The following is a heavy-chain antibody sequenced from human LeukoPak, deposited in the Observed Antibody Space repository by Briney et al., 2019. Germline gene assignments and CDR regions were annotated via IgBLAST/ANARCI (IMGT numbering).Heavy chain of an antibody. V-gene: IGHV3-33*01. CDR2: IWYDGSNK. J-gene: IGHJ3*01. CDR1: GFTFSSYG. CDR3: ARDLKAYCGGDCFNAFDF. Sequence: GGSLRLSCAASGFTFSSYGMHWVRQAPGKGLEWVAVIWYDGSNKYYADSVKGRFTISRDNSKNTLYLQMNSLRAEDTAVYYCARDLKAYCGGDCFNAFDFWGQGTMVTVSS. D-gene: IGHD2-21*02.